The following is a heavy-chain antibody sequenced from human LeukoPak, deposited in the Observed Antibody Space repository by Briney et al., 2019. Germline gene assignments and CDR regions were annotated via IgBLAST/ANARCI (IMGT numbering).Heavy chain of an antibody. V-gene: IGHV4-61*02. Sequence: PSETLSLTCTVSGGSISSGTYYWSWIRQPAGKGLEWIGRIYTSGSTNYNPSLRSRVTISLDTSKNHFSLNLSSVTAADTALYYCARARWNSSYGYWGQGTLVTVSS. CDR3: ARARWNSSYGY. J-gene: IGHJ4*02. CDR1: GGSISSGTYY. D-gene: IGHD3-22*01. CDR2: IYTSGST.